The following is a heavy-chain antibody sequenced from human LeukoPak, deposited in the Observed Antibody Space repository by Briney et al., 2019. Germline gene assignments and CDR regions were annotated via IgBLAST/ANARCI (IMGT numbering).Heavy chain of an antibody. CDR1: GGSFSGYC. Sequence: SETQSLTCAVYGGSFSGYCWSWIRQPPGKGLEWIGEINHSGSTNYNPSLKSRVTISVDTSKNQCSLKLSSVTAADTAVYYCARSLYASSNNWFDPWGQGTLVTVSS. CDR2: INHSGST. CDR3: ARSLYASSNNWFDP. V-gene: IGHV4-34*01. D-gene: IGHD6-19*01. J-gene: IGHJ5*02.